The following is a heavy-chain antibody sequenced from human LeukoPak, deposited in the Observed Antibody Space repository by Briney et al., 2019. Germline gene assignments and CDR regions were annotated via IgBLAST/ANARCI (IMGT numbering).Heavy chain of an antibody. CDR1: GFTFSSYA. J-gene: IGHJ4*02. CDR3: ARGSSVGFDY. D-gene: IGHD6-6*01. Sequence: GGSLRLSCAASGFTFSSYAMHWVRQAPGKGLEWVAVISYDGSNKYYADSMKGRFTISRDNSKNTLYLQMNSLRAEDTAVYYCARGSSVGFDYWGQGTLVTVSS. CDR2: ISYDGSNK. V-gene: IGHV3-30-3*01.